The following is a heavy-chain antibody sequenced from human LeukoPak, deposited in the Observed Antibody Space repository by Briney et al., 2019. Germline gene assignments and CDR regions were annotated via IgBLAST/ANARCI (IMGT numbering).Heavy chain of an antibody. V-gene: IGHV1-18*01. CDR1: GYTFTSYD. CDR2: ISAYNGNT. D-gene: IGHD4-17*01. CDR3: ARHEYGDYVGGRGPLFY. J-gene: IGHJ4*02. Sequence: ASVKVSCKTSGYTFTSYDISWVRQAPGQGLEWMGWISAYNGNTNYAQKLQGRVTMTTDTSTSTAYMELRSLRSDDTAVYYCARHEYGDYVGGRGPLFYWGQGTLVTVSS.